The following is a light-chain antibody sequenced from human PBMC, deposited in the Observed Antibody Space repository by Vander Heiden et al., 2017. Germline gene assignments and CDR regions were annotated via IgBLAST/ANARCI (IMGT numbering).Light chain of an antibody. CDR1: QGISNY. V-gene: IGKV1-17*01. Sequence: IHITTAPSSLSAPVGDRVTITCRGSQGISNYVGWHQQPPGKVTKRLNYAASSAQYVVPSRFSGSGSATDFTLTISSLQPEDVATYYRLQHNSYPHTFGQGTNLQIK. CDR3: LQHNSYPHT. CDR2: AAS. J-gene: IGKJ2*01.